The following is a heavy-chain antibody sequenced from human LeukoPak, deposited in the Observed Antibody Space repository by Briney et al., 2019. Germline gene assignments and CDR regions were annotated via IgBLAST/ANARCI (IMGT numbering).Heavy chain of an antibody. D-gene: IGHD6-19*01. CDR2: IYPRDGST. CDR3: ARDSGPIDY. V-gene: IGHV1-46*01. J-gene: IGHJ4*02. Sequence: ASVKVSYKASGYTFTSNYIHWVRQAPGQGLEWMGMIYPRDGSTSYAQKFQGRVTITADESTSTAYMELSSLRSEDTAVYYCARDSGPIDYWGQGTLVTVSS. CDR1: GYTFTSNY.